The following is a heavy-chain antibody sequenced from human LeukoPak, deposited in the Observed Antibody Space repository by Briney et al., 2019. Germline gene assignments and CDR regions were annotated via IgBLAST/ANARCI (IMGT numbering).Heavy chain of an antibody. J-gene: IGHJ6*02. CDR3: ASRAVVVVAATAPPEYYYYGMDV. D-gene: IGHD2-15*01. CDR2: ISGSGGST. V-gene: IGHV3-23*01. CDR1: GVTFSSDA. Sequence: GGSLRLSCAASGVTFSSDAMSWVRQAPGKGLEWVSAISGSGGSTYYADSVKGRFTIPRDNSKNTLYLQMNSLRAEDTAVYYCASRAVVVVAATAPPEYYYYGMDVWGQGTTVTVSS.